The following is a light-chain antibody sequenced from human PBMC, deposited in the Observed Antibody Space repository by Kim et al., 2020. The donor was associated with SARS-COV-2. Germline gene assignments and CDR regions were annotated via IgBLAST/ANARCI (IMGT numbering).Light chain of an antibody. CDR1: QSISSH. Sequence: DIQMTQSPSSLSASVGDRVTITCRTTQSISSHLNWYQQKPGRAPKLLISAASTLQGGVPSRFSGSGSETDFTLTISSLQPEDFATYFCQQSYITPFTFGAGTKGDSK. CDR3: QQSYITPFT. CDR2: AAS. V-gene: IGKV1-39*01. J-gene: IGKJ3*01.